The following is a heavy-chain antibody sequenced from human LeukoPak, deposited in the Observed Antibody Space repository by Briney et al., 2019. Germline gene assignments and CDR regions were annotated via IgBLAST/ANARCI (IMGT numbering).Heavy chain of an antibody. Sequence: PSETLSLTCTVSSASISSYYWGWIRQSPGKGLEWIGYIQNTGGTTYNPSLKSRVRISKDTSKNQFSLQVRSVTAADTAVYYCVKHGSGRSFDYWGQGTLVTVSS. CDR3: VKHGSGRSFDY. D-gene: IGHD6-19*01. CDR1: SASISSYY. J-gene: IGHJ4*02. V-gene: IGHV4-59*01. CDR2: IQNTGGT.